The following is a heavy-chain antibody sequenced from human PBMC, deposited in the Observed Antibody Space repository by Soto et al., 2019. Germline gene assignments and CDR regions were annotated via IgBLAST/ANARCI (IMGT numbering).Heavy chain of an antibody. CDR3: AREHSSSSVYFDY. J-gene: IGHJ4*02. V-gene: IGHV3-33*01. D-gene: IGHD6-6*01. Sequence: GGSLRLSCAASGFTFSNYGMHWVRQAPGKGLEWVAVIWYDGSNKYYADSVKGRFTISRDNSKNTLYLQMNSLRAEDTAVYYCAREHSSSSVYFDYWGQGTLVTVSS. CDR2: IWYDGSNK. CDR1: GFTFSNYG.